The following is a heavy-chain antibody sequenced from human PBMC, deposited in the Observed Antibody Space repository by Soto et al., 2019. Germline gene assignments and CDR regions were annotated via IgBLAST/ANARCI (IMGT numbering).Heavy chain of an antibody. CDR1: GGSFCGYY. V-gene: IGHV4-34*01. J-gene: IGHJ4*02. Sequence: SETLSLTCAVYGGSFCGYYWSWIRQPPGKGLEWIGEINHSGSTNYNPSLKSRVTISVDTSKNQFSLKLSSVTAADTAVYYCARVSTVTIRLDYWGQGTLVTVSS. CDR3: ARVSTVTIRLDY. D-gene: IGHD4-17*01. CDR2: INHSGST.